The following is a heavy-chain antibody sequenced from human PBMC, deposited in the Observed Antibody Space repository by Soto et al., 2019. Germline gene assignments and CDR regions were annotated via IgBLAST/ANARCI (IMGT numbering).Heavy chain of an antibody. V-gene: IGHV4-59*01. J-gene: IGHJ5*02. D-gene: IGHD2-2*01. CDR3: ARVGRYQLLSNNWFDP. Sequence: PSETLSLTCTVSGGFISTSFWSWIRQVPGKGPEWIGYIFYNGTTNYNPSLKSRVTMSVDTSKNQFSLKLSSVTAADTAVYYCARVGRYQLLSNNWFDPWGQGTLVTVSS. CDR1: GGFISTSF. CDR2: IFYNGTT.